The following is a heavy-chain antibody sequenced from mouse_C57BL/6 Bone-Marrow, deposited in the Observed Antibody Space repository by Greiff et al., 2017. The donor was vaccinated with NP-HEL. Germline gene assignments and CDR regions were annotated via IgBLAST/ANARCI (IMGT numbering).Heavy chain of an antibody. V-gene: IGHV1-50*01. CDR1: GYNFNSYW. CDR2: IDPSDSYT. CDR3: AIRGVYAGYYVPYFDY. D-gene: IGHD2-3*01. Sequence: QVQLQQPGAELVKPGASVKLSCKASGYNFNSYWMQWVKQRPGQGLEWIGEIDPSDSYTNYNPKFKGKATLTVDTSYSPAYMQLSSLTSEGSAVYYCAIRGVYAGYYVPYFDYWGQGTTLTVSS. J-gene: IGHJ2*01.